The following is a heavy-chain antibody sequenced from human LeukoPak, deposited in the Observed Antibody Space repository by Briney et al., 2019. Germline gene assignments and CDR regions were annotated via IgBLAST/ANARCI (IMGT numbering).Heavy chain of an antibody. CDR1: GGSVSSGSSY. CDR2: IYYSGST. J-gene: IGHJ4*02. D-gene: IGHD1-26*01. CDR3: ARTDLGRHFDY. V-gene: IGHV4-61*01. Sequence: SETLSLTCTVSGGSVSSGSSYWSWIRKPPGKGLEWIGYIYYSGSTNYNPSLKSRVTISVDTSKNQFSLKLRSVTAADTAVYYCARTDLGRHFDYWGQGTLVTVSS.